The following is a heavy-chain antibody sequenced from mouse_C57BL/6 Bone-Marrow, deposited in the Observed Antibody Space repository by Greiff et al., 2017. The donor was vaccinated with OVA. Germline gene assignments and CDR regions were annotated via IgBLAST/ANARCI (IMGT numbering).Heavy chain of an antibody. CDR2: IWGGGST. J-gene: IGHJ4*01. V-gene: IGHV2-9*01. D-gene: IGHD2-13*01. CDR3: ATVRSYYGDDYAMDY. CDR1: GFSLTSYG. Sequence: VKLMESGPGLVAPSQSLSITCTVSGFSLTSYGIDWVRQPPGKGLEWLGVIWGGGSTNYNQALLSRQSIRKDNSKSQDFLIMNSLQTDDTAMYDGATVRSYYGDDYAMDYWGQGTSVTVSA.